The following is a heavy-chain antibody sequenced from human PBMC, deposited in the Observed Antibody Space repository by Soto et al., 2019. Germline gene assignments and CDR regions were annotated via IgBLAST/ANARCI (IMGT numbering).Heavy chain of an antibody. J-gene: IGHJ4*02. V-gene: IGHV3-23*01. CDR2: ISDSGDTT. CDR1: AFTISRYA. CDR3: AKDKPGTTSFDD. Sequence: GALRLSCAASAFTISRYAMSWVRQAPGKGLEWVSAISDSGDTTHYADSVKGRFTISRDTSKSTLYLQMNTLRAEDTAVYYCAKDKPGTTSFDDWGQGTLVTVSS. D-gene: IGHD1-1*01.